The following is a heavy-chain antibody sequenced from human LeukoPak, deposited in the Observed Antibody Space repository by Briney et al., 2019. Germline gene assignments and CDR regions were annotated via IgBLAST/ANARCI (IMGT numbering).Heavy chain of an antibody. Sequence: SETLSLTCSVNGGSSSGYYWSWIRQAPGKGPEWIGDINSVGSVDYNPSLKSRVTISLDQSRNIFSLNLTSVTAADTAVYYCARDYGVIYFYYGMDVWGQGTTVTVTS. V-gene: IGHV4-34*01. CDR3: ARDYGVIYFYYGMDV. CDR1: GGSSSGYY. D-gene: IGHD4-17*01. CDR2: INSVGSV. J-gene: IGHJ6*02.